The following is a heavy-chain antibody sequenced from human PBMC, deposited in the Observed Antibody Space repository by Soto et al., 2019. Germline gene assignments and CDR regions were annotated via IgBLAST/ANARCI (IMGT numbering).Heavy chain of an antibody. CDR3: ARQEYYDYWFDP. J-gene: IGHJ5*02. Sequence: SETLSLTCTVSGGSISSSSYYWGWIRQPPGKGLEWIGSIYYSGSTYYNPSLKSRVTISVETSKNQFSLKLSSVTAADTAVYYCARQEYYDYWFDPWGQGTLVTVSS. CDR2: IYYSGST. CDR1: GGSISSSSYY. V-gene: IGHV4-39*01. D-gene: IGHD3-3*01.